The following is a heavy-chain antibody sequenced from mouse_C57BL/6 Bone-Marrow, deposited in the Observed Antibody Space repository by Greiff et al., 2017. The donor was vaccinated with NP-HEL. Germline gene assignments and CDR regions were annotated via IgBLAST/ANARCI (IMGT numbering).Heavy chain of an antibody. CDR3: TRDNDDDVPFAY. V-gene: IGHV14-4*01. J-gene: IGHJ3*01. CDR1: GFNFTDDY. Sequence: EVKLMESGAELVRPGASVKLSCTASGFNFTDDYMHWVKQRPEQGLEWIGWIDPENGDTEYASKFQGKATITADTASNTAYLQLSSLTSEDTAVYYCTRDNDDDVPFAYWGQGTLVTVSA. D-gene: IGHD2-4*01. CDR2: IDPENGDT.